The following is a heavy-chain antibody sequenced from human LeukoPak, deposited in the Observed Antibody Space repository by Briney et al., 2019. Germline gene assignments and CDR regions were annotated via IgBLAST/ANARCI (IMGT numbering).Heavy chain of an antibody. CDR2: ISGSSSDI. J-gene: IGHJ6*02. CDR3: ASLYGSGSYLISYYYYGMDV. Sequence: GGSLRLSCAASGFTFSTFSMTWVRQAPGKGLEWVSSISGSSSDIYYVDSVKGRFTISRDNAKNSLYLQMNSLRAEDTAVYYCASLYGSGSYLISYYYYGMDVWGQGTTVTVSS. CDR1: GFTFSTFS. V-gene: IGHV3-21*01. D-gene: IGHD3-10*01.